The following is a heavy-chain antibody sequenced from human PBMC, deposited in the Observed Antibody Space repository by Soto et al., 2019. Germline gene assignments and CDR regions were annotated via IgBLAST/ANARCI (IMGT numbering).Heavy chain of an antibody. CDR2: IIPILGTG. CDR1: GGTFTSET. V-gene: IGHV1-69*08. J-gene: IGHJ6*03. D-gene: IGHD3-10*01. CDR3: AREEGSYNMGTFPFYYMDV. Sequence: QVQLVQSGPEVKKSGSSVKVSCKLSGGTFTSETISWVRQAPGQGLEWMGRIIPILGTGNYAQKFQGRITITEDKSTNTGYMELSSLTSEYTAVCLCAREEGSYNMGTFPFYYMDVWGNGTTVTVSS.